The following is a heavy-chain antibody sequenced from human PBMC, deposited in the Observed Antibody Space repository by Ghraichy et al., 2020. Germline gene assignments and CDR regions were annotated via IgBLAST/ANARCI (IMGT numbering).Heavy chain of an antibody. V-gene: IGHV3-7*03. CDR3: ARDHTGELHDY. D-gene: IGHD1-26*01. CDR1: GFTFSSYW. J-gene: IGHJ4*02. Sequence: LTCAASGFTFSSYWMSWVRQAPGKGLEWVANIKQDGSEKYYVDSVKGRFTISRDNAKNSLYLQMNSLRAEDTAVYYCARDHTGELHDYWGQGTLVTVSS. CDR2: IKQDGSEK.